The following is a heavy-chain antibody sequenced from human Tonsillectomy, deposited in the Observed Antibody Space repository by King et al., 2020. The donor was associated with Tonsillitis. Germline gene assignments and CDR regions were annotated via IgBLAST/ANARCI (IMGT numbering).Heavy chain of an antibody. Sequence: IQLVQSGAEVKKPGSSVKVSCKASGDTFSTYAISWVRQAPGQGLEWMGRIIPVPGVAQYAQKFQGRVTITADRPTSTAFLEVSSLRSEDTAVYYCARGYRDIDDRGRVDSWGQGTLVLVSS. CDR2: IIPVPGVA. D-gene: IGHD5-12*01. J-gene: IGHJ5*01. V-gene: IGHV1-69*04. CDR1: GDTFSTYA. CDR3: ARGYRDIDDRGRVDS.